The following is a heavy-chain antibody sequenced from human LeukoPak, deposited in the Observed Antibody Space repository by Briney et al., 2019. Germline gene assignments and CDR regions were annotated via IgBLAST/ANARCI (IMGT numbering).Heavy chain of an antibody. D-gene: IGHD6-13*01. CDR1: RFTFANYA. Sequence: GGSLRLSCAASRFTFANYAMSWVRQAPGKGLEWVSGMSTNIGRTFYADSVKGRFTISRDNSKSTLYLQMNSLRAEDTAVYYCAKSGVGAAADPYGMDVWGQGTTVTVSS. CDR3: AKSGVGAAADPYGMDV. CDR2: MSTNIGRT. V-gene: IGHV3-23*01. J-gene: IGHJ6*02.